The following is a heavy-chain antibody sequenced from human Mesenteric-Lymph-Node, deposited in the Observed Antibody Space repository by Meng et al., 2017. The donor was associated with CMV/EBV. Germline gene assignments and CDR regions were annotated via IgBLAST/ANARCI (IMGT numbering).Heavy chain of an antibody. D-gene: IGHD6-19*01. Sequence: SETLSLTCTVSGGSISGSSYYWSWIRQPPGKGLEWIGYIYYSGSTNYNPSLKSRVTISVDTSKNQFSLKLSSVTAADTAVYYCARTTHPSYSSGWYEDYWGQGTLVTVSS. J-gene: IGHJ4*02. CDR2: IYYSGST. CDR1: GGSISGSSYY. V-gene: IGHV4-61*01. CDR3: ARTTHPSYSSGWYEDY.